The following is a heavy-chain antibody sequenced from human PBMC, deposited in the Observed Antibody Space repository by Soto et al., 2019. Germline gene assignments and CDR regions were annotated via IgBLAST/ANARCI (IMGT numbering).Heavy chain of an antibody. Sequence: QVQLQESGPGLVKPSQTLSLTCTVSGGSISSGGYYWSWIRQHPGKGLEWIGYIYYSGSTYYNPSLKSRVTISVDKSKNQFALMLSSVTAADTAVYYCARDGDSSGYLGAFDIWGQGTMVTVSS. D-gene: IGHD3-22*01. CDR1: GGSISSGGYY. CDR3: ARDGDSSGYLGAFDI. V-gene: IGHV4-31*03. CDR2: IYYSGST. J-gene: IGHJ3*02.